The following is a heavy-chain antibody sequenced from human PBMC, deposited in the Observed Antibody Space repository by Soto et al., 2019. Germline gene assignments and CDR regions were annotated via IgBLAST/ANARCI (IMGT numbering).Heavy chain of an antibody. CDR1: GGSISRSNW. D-gene: IGHD2-15*01. Sequence: QVQLQESGPGLVKPSETLSLICTVSGGSISRSNWWSWVRHAPGKGLEWIGEVYHSGLTDYNPALKSRVTMSVDNSKNQFSLNLTSVTAADTAVYCCTRVLAALGNRWYLDLWGRGTRVSVSS. CDR3: TRVLAALGNRWYLDL. V-gene: IGHV4-4*01. J-gene: IGHJ2*01. CDR2: VYHSGLT.